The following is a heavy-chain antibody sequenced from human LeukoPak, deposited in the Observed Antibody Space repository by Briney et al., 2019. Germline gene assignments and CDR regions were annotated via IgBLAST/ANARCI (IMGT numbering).Heavy chain of an antibody. CDR1: GYTFTSYG. CDR3: ARDLWDYYDSSGYFYSHFDY. Sequence: GASVKVSCTASGYTFTSYGISWVRQAPGQGLEWMGWISAYNGNTNYAQKLQGRVTMTTDTSTSTAYMELRSLRSDDTAVYYCARDLWDYYDSSGYFYSHFDYWGQGTLVTVSS. V-gene: IGHV1-18*01. J-gene: IGHJ4*02. CDR2: ISAYNGNT. D-gene: IGHD3-22*01.